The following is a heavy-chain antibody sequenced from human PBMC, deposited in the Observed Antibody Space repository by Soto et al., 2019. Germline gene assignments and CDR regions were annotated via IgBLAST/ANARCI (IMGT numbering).Heavy chain of an antibody. CDR2: LNSSCGHT. J-gene: IGHJ3*02. V-gene: IGHV1-46*01. CDR3: ARDLLAAGSDALDI. CDR1: GYTFTRHY. Sequence: QMQLVQSGAEVKKPGASVKVSCKASGYTFTRHYIHWVRQAPGQGLEWMGILNSSCGHTYYAQKFQGRVALISDTSTSTVYMELSSLRSEDTAVYYCARDLLAAGSDALDIWGQGTMVTVS. D-gene: IGHD6-13*01.